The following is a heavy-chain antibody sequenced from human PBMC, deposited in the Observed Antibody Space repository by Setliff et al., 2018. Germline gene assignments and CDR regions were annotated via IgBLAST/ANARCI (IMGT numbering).Heavy chain of an antibody. Sequence: SETLSLTCTVYGWSFIDYYWGWVRQPPGKGMEWIGELNHSGSTNYIPSLKSRLTISVDTSKNQFSLKLSSVTAADKAMYYCSRDHGFHSGTWGIGDWGQGIQVTVSS. V-gene: IGHV4-34*01. D-gene: IGHD3-16*01. CDR3: SRDHGFHSGTWGIGD. J-gene: IGHJ4*02. CDR2: LNHSGST. CDR1: GWSFIDYY.